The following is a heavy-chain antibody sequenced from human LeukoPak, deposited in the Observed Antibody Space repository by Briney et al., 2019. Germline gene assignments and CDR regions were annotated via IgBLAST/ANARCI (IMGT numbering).Heavy chain of an antibody. D-gene: IGHD5-12*01. V-gene: IGHV3-15*01. J-gene: IGHJ5*02. CDR1: GFTFRNAW. CDR2: IKSKTDGGTT. CDR3: TTDQWSGYDSGS. Sequence: GGSLRLSCAASGFTFRNAWMSWVRQAPGKGLEWVGRIKSKTDGGTTDYAAPVKGRFTIPRDDSKNTLYLKMNSLKTEVTAVYYCTTDQWSGYDSGSWGQGTLVTVSS.